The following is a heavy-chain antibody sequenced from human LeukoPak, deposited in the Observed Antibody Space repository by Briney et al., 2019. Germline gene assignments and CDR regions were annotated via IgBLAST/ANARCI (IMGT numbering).Heavy chain of an antibody. V-gene: IGHV4-38-2*02. CDR2: IYHSGST. CDR1: GYSISSGYY. CDR3: ARDRVAAAGFDY. Sequence: PSETLSLTCTVSGYSISSGYYWGWIWQPPGKGLEWIGSIYHSGSTYYNPSLKSRVTISVDTSKNQFSLKLSSVTASDTAVYYCARDRVAAAGFDYWGQGTLVTVSS. J-gene: IGHJ4*02. D-gene: IGHD6-13*01.